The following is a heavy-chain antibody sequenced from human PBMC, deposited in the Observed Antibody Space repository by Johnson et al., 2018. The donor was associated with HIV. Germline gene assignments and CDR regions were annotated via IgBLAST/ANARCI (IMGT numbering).Heavy chain of an antibody. V-gene: IGHV3-74*01. CDR3: ARVPNDAFDI. CDR1: GFTFNDHW. CDR2: INGDGSRT. Sequence: VQLVESGGGLVQPGGSLRLSCGASGFTFNDHWLHWVRQAPGKGLVWVSRINGDGSRTSYVDSGKGRFTISRDNSKNTLYLQMNSLRAEDTAVYYCARVPNDAFDIWGQGTMVTVSS. J-gene: IGHJ3*02.